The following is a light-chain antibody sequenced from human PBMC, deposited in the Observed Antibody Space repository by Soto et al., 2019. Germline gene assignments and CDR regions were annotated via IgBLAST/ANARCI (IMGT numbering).Light chain of an antibody. CDR1: QSITNNFAWYQHNY. Sequence: EVVLTQSPATLSLSPGERATLSCRASQSITNNFAWYQHNYLAWYQQKPGQAPRLLIYDVSNRATGIPARFSGSGSGTDFTLTISSLEPEDFAVYYCQQRLYWPPRYTFGQGTKLEIK. CDR2: DVS. J-gene: IGKJ2*01. V-gene: IGKV3-11*01. CDR3: QQRLYWPPRYT.